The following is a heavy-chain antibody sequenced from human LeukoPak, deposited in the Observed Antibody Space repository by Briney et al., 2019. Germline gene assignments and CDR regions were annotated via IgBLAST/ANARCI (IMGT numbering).Heavy chain of an antibody. CDR1: GHTFTGYY. Sequence: ASVKVSCKASGHTFTGYYMHWVRQAPGQGLEWMGWINPNSGGTNYAQKFQGRVTMTRDTSISTAYMELSRLRSDDTAVYYCARVPPCGGDCYSDYWGQGTLVTVSS. CDR3: ARVPPCGGDCYSDY. D-gene: IGHD2-21*02. CDR2: INPNSGGT. J-gene: IGHJ4*02. V-gene: IGHV1-2*02.